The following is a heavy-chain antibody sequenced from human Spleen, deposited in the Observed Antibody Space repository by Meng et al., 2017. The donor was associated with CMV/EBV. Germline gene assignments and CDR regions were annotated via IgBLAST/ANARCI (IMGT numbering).Heavy chain of an antibody. J-gene: IGHJ4*02. CDR1: GFTFSSHW. CDR3: VRLNTLTPFDY. V-gene: IGHV3-74*01. Sequence: SCAASGFTFSSHWMHWVRQVPGEGLMWVSRITPDGSNTNYADSVKGRFTISRDNAKNMLFLQMNSLRAEDTAVYYCVRLNTLTPFDYWGQGTLVTVSS. CDR2: ITPDGSNT. D-gene: IGHD3-9*01.